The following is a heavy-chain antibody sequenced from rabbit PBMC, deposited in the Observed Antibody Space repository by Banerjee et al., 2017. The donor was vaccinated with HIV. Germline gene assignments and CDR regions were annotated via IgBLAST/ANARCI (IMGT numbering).Heavy chain of an antibody. CDR3: ARSYYGGSTDPILFNL. V-gene: IGHV1S40*01. CDR2: IYTGSGTT. J-gene: IGHJ4*01. Sequence: QSLEESGGDLVKPGASLTLTCTASGFSFSSSYYMCWVRQAPGKGLELIGCIYTGSGTTYYASWVKGRFTISKTSSTTVTLQMTSLTAADTATYFCARSYYGGSTDPILFNLWGQGTLVTVS. CDR1: GFSFSSSYY. D-gene: IGHD4-2*01.